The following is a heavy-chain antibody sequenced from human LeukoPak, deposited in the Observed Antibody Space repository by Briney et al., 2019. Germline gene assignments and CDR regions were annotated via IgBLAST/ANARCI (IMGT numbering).Heavy chain of an antibody. J-gene: IGHJ3*02. V-gene: IGHV3-21*01. D-gene: IGHD6-13*01. CDR1: GFTFSSYS. CDR2: ISSSSSYI. CDR3: RRILALSKAAAVAFEI. Sequence: GGSLRLSCAASGFTFSSYSMNWVRQAPGKGLEWVSSISSSSSYIYYADSVKGRFTISRDNAKNSLYLQMNSLRAEDTPVDYLRRILALSKAAAVAFEIWGQGKMVTVFS.